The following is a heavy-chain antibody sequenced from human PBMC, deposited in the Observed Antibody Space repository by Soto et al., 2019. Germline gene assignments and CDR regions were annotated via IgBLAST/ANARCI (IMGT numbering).Heavy chain of an antibody. CDR2: ISYDGSNK. J-gene: IGHJ4*02. CDR3: ARGHVDTAMATGWYFDY. Sequence: GGSLRLSCAASGFTFSSYGMHWVRQAPGKGLEWVAVISYDGSNKYYADSVKGRFTISRDNSKNTLYLQMNSLRAEDTAVYYCARGHVDTAMATGWYFDYWGQGTL. D-gene: IGHD5-18*01. CDR1: GFTFSSYG. V-gene: IGHV3-30*03.